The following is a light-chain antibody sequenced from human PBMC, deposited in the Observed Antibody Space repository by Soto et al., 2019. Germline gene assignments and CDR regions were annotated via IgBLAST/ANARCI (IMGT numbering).Light chain of an antibody. J-gene: IGKJ3*01. Sequence: EIVMTQSPATLSVSPGEEATLSCRASESVGTHLAWYQQKPGQAPRLLVYGASTRATGIPARFSGGGSGAEFTLAITGLQSEDFAIYYCQQYHYWPLTFGPGTRVDIK. V-gene: IGKV3D-15*01. CDR1: ESVGTH. CDR2: GAS. CDR3: QQYHYWPLT.